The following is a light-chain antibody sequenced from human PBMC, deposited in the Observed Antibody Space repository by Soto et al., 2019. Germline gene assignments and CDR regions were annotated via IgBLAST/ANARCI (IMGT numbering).Light chain of an antibody. Sequence: IVMTQSPSTLSVSPGERATLSCRASQSVSSNLAWYQLKPGQAPRLLIYGASTGATGIPARFSGSGSGTEFTLTISSLLSEDVAVYYCQQYNNWPLSFGGGTKVDIK. CDR1: QSVSSN. CDR2: GAS. V-gene: IGKV3-15*01. J-gene: IGKJ4*01. CDR3: QQYNNWPLS.